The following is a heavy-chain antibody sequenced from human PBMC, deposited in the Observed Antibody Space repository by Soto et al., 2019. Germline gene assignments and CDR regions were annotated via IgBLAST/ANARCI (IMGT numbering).Heavy chain of an antibody. CDR2: ISSNGDTT. D-gene: IGHD2-8*01. CDR3: ARAHGRY. V-gene: IGHV3-64*07. J-gene: IGHJ4*02. Sequence: EVQLVESGGDLVQPGGSLRLSCAASGFTFSDYAMHWVRQAPGKGLEYVSAISSNGDTTYYADSVKGRFTISRDDSKNTLYLQMGSLRPDDMAVYYCARAHGRYWGQGTLVTVSS. CDR1: GFTFSDYA.